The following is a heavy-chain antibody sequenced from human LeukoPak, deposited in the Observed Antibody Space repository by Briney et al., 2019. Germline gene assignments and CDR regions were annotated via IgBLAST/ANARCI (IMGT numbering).Heavy chain of an antibody. Sequence: SETLSLTCTVSGGSISSSSYYWGWIRQPPGKGLEWIGSIYYSGSTYYNPSLKSRVTISVDTSKNQFSLKLSSVTAADTAVYYCARDRDFWSGYYGGFDYWGQGTLVTVSS. CDR2: IYYSGST. J-gene: IGHJ4*02. CDR1: GGSISSSSYY. V-gene: IGHV4-39*07. CDR3: ARDRDFWSGYYGGFDY. D-gene: IGHD3-3*01.